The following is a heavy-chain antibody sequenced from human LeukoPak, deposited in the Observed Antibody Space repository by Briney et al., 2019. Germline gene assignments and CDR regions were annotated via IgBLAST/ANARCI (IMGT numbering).Heavy chain of an antibody. CDR3: ARPHWDSSGYPPYYFDY. J-gene: IGHJ4*02. D-gene: IGHD3-22*01. Sequence: PSETLSLTCTVSGGSVSSSSYYWGWIRHPPGKGLEWIGSIYYSGSTYYNPSLKSRVTISVDTSKNQFSLKLSSVTAADTAVYYCARPHWDSSGYPPYYFDYWGQGTLVTVSS. CDR1: GGSVSSSSYY. V-gene: IGHV4-39*01. CDR2: IYYSGST.